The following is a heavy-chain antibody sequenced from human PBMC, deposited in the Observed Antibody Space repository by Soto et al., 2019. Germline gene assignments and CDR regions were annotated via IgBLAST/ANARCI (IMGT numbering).Heavy chain of an antibody. CDR3: ARANLPTAGYYFDC. J-gene: IGHJ4*02. Sequence: EVQLVESGGDLIQPGGSLRLSCAPSGFTVSTNYMSWVRQAPGKGLEWVSVMGIGGNVYYADSVKGRFTISRDDSRNTLFLQMNSLRAEDTAVYYCARANLPTAGYYFDCWGQGTLVTVSS. CDR1: GFTVSTNY. V-gene: IGHV3-53*01. D-gene: IGHD3-9*01. CDR2: MGIGGNV.